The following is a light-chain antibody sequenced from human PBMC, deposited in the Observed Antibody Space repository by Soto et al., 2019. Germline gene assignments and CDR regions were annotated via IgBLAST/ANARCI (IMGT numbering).Light chain of an antibody. Sequence: QSALTQPPSASGSPGQSVTISCTGTSSDVGNYNYVSWYQQYPGKAPKLMIYEVNKRPSGVPYRFSGSKSGNTASLTVSGLQAEDEADYYCTSYAAGKNVVFGGGTKLTVL. CDR2: EVN. J-gene: IGLJ2*01. CDR3: TSYAAGKNVV. CDR1: SSDVGNYNY. V-gene: IGLV2-8*01.